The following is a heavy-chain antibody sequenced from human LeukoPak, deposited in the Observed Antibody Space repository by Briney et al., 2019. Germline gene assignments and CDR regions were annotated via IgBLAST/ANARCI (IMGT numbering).Heavy chain of an antibody. D-gene: IGHD3-22*01. Sequence: PGGSLRLSCASSGFTFNNYAMTWVRQAPGKGLEWVGRIKSKTDGGTTDYAAPVKGRFTISRDDSKNTLYLQMNSLKTEDTAVYYCTTDGYYYDSSGYQNGDWGQGTLVTVSS. CDR2: IKSKTDGGTT. CDR1: GFTFNNYA. CDR3: TTDGYYYDSSGYQNGD. J-gene: IGHJ4*02. V-gene: IGHV3-15*01.